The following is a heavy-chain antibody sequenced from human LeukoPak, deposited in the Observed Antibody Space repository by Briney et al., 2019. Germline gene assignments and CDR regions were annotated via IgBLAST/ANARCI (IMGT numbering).Heavy chain of an antibody. V-gene: IGHV3-21*01. CDR3: ARDLSLETAAGKYLFDF. CDR1: GFTFSSYS. CDR2: ISSSSSYI. J-gene: IGHJ4*02. D-gene: IGHD6-13*01. Sequence: GGSPRLPRAAPGFTFSSYSMNWVRPAPGKGVEWVSSISSSSSYIYYADSVEGRFTISRDNSENTLYLQMNSLRDEDTAMYYCARDLSLETAAGKYLFDFSGQGTFVIVSS.